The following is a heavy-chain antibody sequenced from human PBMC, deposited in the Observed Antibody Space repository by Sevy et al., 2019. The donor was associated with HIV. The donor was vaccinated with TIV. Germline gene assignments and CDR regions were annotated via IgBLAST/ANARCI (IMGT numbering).Heavy chain of an antibody. Sequence: GGSLRLSCAASGFTFSSYAMSWVRQAPGKGLEWVSAISGSGGSTYYADSVKGGFTISRDNSKNTLYLQMNSLRAEDTAVYYCAKESPGYNYDSSGSLDYWGQGTLVTVSS. V-gene: IGHV3-23*01. CDR2: ISGSGGST. D-gene: IGHD3-22*01. J-gene: IGHJ4*02. CDR3: AKESPGYNYDSSGSLDY. CDR1: GFTFSSYA.